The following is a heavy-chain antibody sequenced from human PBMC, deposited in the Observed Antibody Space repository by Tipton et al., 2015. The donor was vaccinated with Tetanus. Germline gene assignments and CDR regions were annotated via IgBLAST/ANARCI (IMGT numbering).Heavy chain of an antibody. J-gene: IGHJ5*02. CDR3: AREMPGDYGDEGWFDP. CDR1: GGSISSYY. CDR2: FYTSGST. D-gene: IGHD4-17*01. Sequence: TLSLTCTVSGGSISSYYWGWIRQPAGKGLEWIGRFYTSGSTNYNPSLKSRVTMSVDTSKNQFSLKLSSVTAADTAVYYCAREMPGDYGDEGWFDPWGQGTLVTVSS. V-gene: IGHV4-4*07.